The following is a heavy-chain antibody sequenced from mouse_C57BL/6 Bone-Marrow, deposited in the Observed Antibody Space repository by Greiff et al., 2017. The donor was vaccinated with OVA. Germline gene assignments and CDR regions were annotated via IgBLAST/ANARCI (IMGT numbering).Heavy chain of an antibody. D-gene: IGHD4-1*01. V-gene: IGHV5-9-1*02. CDR3: TGVSLGLYFDV. CDR1: GFTFSSYA. Sequence: EVQLVESGEGLVKPGGSLKLSCAASGFTFSSYAMSWVRQTPEKRLEWVAYISSGGDYIYYADTVKGRFTISRDNARNTLYLQMSSLKSEDAAIYYCTGVSLGLYFDVWGTGTTVTVSS. J-gene: IGHJ1*03. CDR2: ISSGGDYI.